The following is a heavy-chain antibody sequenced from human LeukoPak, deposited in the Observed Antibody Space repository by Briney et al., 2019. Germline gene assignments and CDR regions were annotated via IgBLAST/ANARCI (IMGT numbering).Heavy chain of an antibody. CDR3: ARQPVYYYYGMDV. CDR2: IYTSGST. Sequence: PSQTLFLTCTVSGGSIGSGGYYWSWIRQPAGKGLEWIGRIYTSGSTNYNPSLKSRVTISVDTSKNQFSLKLSSVTAADTAVYYCARQPVYYYYGMDVWGQGTTVTVSS. D-gene: IGHD1-14*01. J-gene: IGHJ6*02. V-gene: IGHV4-61*02. CDR1: GGSIGSGGYY.